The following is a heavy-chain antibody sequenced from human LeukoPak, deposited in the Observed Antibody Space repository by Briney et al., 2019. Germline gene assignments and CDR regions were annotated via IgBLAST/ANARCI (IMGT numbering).Heavy chain of an antibody. J-gene: IGHJ4*02. CDR1: GFTFSSYA. CDR3: AKDRSSGWYDY. Sequence: PGGPLRLSCVASGFTFSSYAMSWVRQAPGKGLEWVSGISGSGGGTYYADSVKGRFTISRDNSKNTLYLKMNGLRAEDTAVYYCAKDRSSGWYDYWGQGTLVIVSS. D-gene: IGHD6-19*01. CDR2: ISGSGGGT. V-gene: IGHV3-23*01.